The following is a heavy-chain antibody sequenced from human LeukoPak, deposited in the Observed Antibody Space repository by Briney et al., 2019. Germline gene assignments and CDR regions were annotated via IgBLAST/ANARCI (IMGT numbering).Heavy chain of an antibody. CDR3: ARGIMGSSWYYFDY. V-gene: IGHV3-21*01. D-gene: IGHD6-13*01. CDR2: VTSSSSYT. CDR1: GFPFSSYN. Sequence: GGSLRLSFAASGFPFSSYNMNWVRPAPGKGLGWVSSVTSSSSYTYYADSVKGRFTISRDNSKNSLYLQMNSLRAEDTAVYYCARGIMGSSWYYFDYWGQGTLVTVSS. J-gene: IGHJ4*02.